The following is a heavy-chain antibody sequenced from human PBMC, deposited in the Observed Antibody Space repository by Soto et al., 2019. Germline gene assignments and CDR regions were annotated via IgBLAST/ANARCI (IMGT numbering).Heavy chain of an antibody. D-gene: IGHD2-21*02. CDR1: VDSISSRSYY. V-gene: IGHV4-39*01. CDR3: ARQRSSVVTQAYFDV. CDR2: IYYSGST. J-gene: IGHJ4*02. Sequence: PSQTLSGTCTVTVDSISSRSYYWGWVLQPPGKGLEWIGSIYYSGSTYNNPSLRSRVSMPIDTSKDQFSLKLKSVTAADTALYFCARQRSSVVTQAYFDVWGPGSLVTVSS.